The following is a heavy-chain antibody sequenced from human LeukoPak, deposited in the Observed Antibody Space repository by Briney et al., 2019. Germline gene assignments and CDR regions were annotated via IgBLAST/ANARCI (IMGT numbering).Heavy chain of an antibody. V-gene: IGHV3-21*01. Sequence: PGGSLRLSCVDSGFTFTNAWMNWVRQAPGKGLEWVSSISSSSSYIYYADSVKGRFTISRDNAKNSLYLQMNSLRAEDTAVYYCARFNRTVTTGFDYWGQGTLVTVSS. J-gene: IGHJ4*02. CDR1: GFTFTNAW. D-gene: IGHD4-17*01. CDR2: ISSSSSYI. CDR3: ARFNRTVTTGFDY.